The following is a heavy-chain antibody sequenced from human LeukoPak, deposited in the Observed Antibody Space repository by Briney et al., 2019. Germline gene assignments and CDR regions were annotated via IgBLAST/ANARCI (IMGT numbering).Heavy chain of an antibody. CDR3: ARASGSESDWFDP. Sequence: SETLSLTCSVSGGSISSSSYYWGWIRQPSGRGLEWIGSIYYRGYTNHNPSLKSRVTISVDTSKNQFSLNLSSVTAADTAMYYCARASGSESDWFDPWGQGILVTVSS. D-gene: IGHD3-10*01. V-gene: IGHV4-39*01. CDR1: GGSISSSSYY. J-gene: IGHJ5*02. CDR2: IYYRGYT.